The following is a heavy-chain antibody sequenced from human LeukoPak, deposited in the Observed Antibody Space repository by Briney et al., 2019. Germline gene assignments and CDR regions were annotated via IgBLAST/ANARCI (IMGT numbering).Heavy chain of an antibody. J-gene: IGHJ4*02. CDR1: GFTFNSYT. CDR2: ITSSSYK. Sequence: PGGSLRLSCAASGFTFNSYTMNWVRQAPGKGLEWVSSITSSSYKYYADSVKGRFTISRDNAKNSLYLQMNSLRAKDTAVYYCARVSTLALYSSGWYDDYWGQGTLVTVSS. D-gene: IGHD6-19*01. CDR3: ARVSTLALYSSGWYDDY. V-gene: IGHV3-21*01.